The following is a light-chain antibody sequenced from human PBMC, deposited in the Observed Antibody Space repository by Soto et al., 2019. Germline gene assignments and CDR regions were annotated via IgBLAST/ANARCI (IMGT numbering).Light chain of an antibody. CDR1: QSVSSSY. CDR2: GAS. CDR3: QQYRWSPPYT. J-gene: IGKJ2*01. V-gene: IGKV3-20*01. Sequence: EIVLTQSPGTLSLSPGERATLSCRASQSVSSSYLAWYQQKAGQAPRLLIYGASSRATGIPDRFSGSGSGTYFTLTISRLEPEDFAVYYCQQYRWSPPYTFGQGTKLEIK.